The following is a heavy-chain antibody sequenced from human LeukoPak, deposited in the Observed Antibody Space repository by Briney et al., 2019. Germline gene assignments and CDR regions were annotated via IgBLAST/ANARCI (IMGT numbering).Heavy chain of an antibody. Sequence: SETLSLTCAVSGTSFSSYYWSWIRQSPEKGLEWIGEINHSGYTNNNPSLRSRVTMSVDTANNRFSLSLSSVTAADTAVYFCARMTTGHDYWGQGILVSVSS. J-gene: IGHJ4*02. D-gene: IGHD4-17*01. V-gene: IGHV4-34*01. CDR3: ARMTTGHDY. CDR2: INHSGYT. CDR1: GTSFSSYY.